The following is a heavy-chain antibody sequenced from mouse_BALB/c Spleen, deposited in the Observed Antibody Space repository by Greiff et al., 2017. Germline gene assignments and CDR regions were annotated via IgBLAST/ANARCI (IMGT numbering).Heavy chain of an antibody. Sequence: VQLQQSGPELVKPGASVKMSCKASGYTFTSYVMHWVKQKPGQGLEWIGYINPYNDGTKYNEKFKGQATLTSDKSSSTAYMELSSLTSEDSAVYYCARRLRDGSYYAMDYWGQGTSVTVSS. CDR3: ARRLRDGSYYAMDY. CDR2: INPYNDGT. V-gene: IGHV1-14*01. J-gene: IGHJ4*01. D-gene: IGHD2-4*01. CDR1: GYTFTSYV.